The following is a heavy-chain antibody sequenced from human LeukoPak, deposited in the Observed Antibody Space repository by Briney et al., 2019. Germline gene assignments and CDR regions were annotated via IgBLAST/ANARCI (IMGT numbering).Heavy chain of an antibody. Sequence: PGGSLRLSCAASGFTFSSYSMNWVRQAPGKGLEWASSISSSSSYIYYADSVKGRFTISRDNAKNSLYLQMNSLRAEDTAVYYCARGAAAGDIDYWGQGTLVTVSS. CDR3: ARGAAAGDIDY. CDR1: GFTFSSYS. V-gene: IGHV3-21*01. D-gene: IGHD6-13*01. J-gene: IGHJ4*02. CDR2: ISSSSSYI.